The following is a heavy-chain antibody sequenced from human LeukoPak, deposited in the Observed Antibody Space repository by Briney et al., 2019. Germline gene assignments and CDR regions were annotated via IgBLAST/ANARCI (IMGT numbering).Heavy chain of an antibody. D-gene: IGHD2-2*03. CDR2: IYYSGST. CDR1: GGSISSSSYS. V-gene: IGHV4-39*01. J-gene: IGHJ4*02. CDR3: ARLFDVDGYCSSTSCSS. Sequence: SETLSLTCTVSGGSISSSSYSWGWIRQPPGKGLEWIGSIYYSGSTYYNPSLKSRVTISVDTSKNQFSLKLSSVTAADTAVYYCARLFDVDGYCSSTSCSSWGQGTLVTVSS.